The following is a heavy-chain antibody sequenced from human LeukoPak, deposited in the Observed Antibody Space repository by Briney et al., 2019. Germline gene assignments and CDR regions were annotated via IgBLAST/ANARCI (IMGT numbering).Heavy chain of an antibody. CDR3: ARDVRGAARLYPTSFQH. Sequence: SETLSLTCTVFGGSISSAGYYWSWIRQHPGKGLEWIGYIFYSGSTYYNPSLKSRATISVDTSKNQFSLKLSSVTAADTAVYYCARDVRGAARLYPTSFQHWGQGTLVTVSS. CDR2: IFYSGST. D-gene: IGHD6-6*01. CDR1: GGSISSAGYY. J-gene: IGHJ1*01. V-gene: IGHV4-31*03.